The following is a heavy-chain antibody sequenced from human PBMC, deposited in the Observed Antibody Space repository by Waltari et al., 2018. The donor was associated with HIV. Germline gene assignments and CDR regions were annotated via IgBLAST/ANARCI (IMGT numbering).Heavy chain of an antibody. CDR3: ARGSFSSGGGAFDI. J-gene: IGHJ3*02. CDR2: IYADDST. V-gene: IGHV3-53*01. CDR1: GFTVRDTY. Sequence: EVGLVEPGGGLIPPGGSLRLSCIVSGFTVRDTYITWVRQAPGKGLEWVSVIYADDSTFYADSVKGRFIISRDYSKNTLYLQMSSLRADDSAVYFCARGSFSSGGGAFDIWGLGAKVSVSS. D-gene: IGHD2-15*01.